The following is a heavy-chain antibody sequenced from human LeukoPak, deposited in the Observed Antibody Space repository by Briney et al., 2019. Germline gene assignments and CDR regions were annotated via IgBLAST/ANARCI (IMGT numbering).Heavy chain of an antibody. D-gene: IGHD3-10*01. CDR2: INHSGST. Sequence: GPLRLSCAASGFTFSSYSMNWVRQPPRSGLEWIGEINHSGSTNYNPSLKSRVTVSIDTSKNQFSLKLSSLTAADTAIYFCARHGLGRGVYISRQYNYYMDVWGTGTTVTVSS. V-gene: IGHV4-34*01. CDR3: ARHGLGRGVYISRQYNYYMDV. J-gene: IGHJ6*04. CDR1: GFTFSSYS.